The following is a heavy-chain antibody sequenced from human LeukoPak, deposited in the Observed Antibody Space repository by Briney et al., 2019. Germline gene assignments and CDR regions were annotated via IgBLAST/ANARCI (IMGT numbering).Heavy chain of an antibody. CDR2: ISAYNGNT. CDR3: ARDLIAVRPGWFDP. CDR1: GYTFTTYG. Sequence: ASVKVSCKASGYTFTTYGISWVQQAPGQGLEWMGWISAYNGNTNYAQKLQGRVTMTTDASTSTAYMQLRSLRSDDTAVYYCARDLIAVRPGWFDPWGQGTLVTVSS. V-gene: IGHV1-18*01. D-gene: IGHD6-6*01. J-gene: IGHJ5*02.